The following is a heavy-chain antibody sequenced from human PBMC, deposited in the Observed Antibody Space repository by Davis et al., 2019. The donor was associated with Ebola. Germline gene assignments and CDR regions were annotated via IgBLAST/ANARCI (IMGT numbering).Heavy chain of an antibody. CDR1: GGSISSSNW. D-gene: IGHD3-10*01. CDR3: ARARNYYYGSGSYYTH. Sequence: MPSETLSLTCAVSGGSISSSNWWSWVRQPPGKGLEWIGEIYHSGSTYYNPSLKSRVTISVDTSKNQFSLKLSSVTAADTAVYYCARARNYYYGSGSYYTHWGQGTLVTVSS. J-gene: IGHJ4*02. V-gene: IGHV4-4*02. CDR2: IYHSGST.